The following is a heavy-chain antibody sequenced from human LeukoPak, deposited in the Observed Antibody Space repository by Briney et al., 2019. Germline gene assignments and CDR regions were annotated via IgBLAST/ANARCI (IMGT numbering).Heavy chain of an antibody. CDR1: GFSFISYG. J-gene: IGHJ4*02. V-gene: IGHV3-30*18. CDR2: ISDDGRSK. Sequence: GGSLRLSCAASGFSFISYGMHWVRQAPGKGLEWVGVISDDGRSKDYADSVKGRFTISRDNSKDTLYLQMNSLRDEDTAVYYCAKRPSDYGDYVSYFGYWGQGTLVTVSS. D-gene: IGHD4-17*01. CDR3: AKRPSDYGDYVSYFGY.